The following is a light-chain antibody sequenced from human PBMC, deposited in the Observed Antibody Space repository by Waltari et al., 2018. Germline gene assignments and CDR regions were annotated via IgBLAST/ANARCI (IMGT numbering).Light chain of an antibody. CDR3: LQYNSHPYS. V-gene: IGKV1-17*01. CDR2: AAS. Sequence: DIQTTQSPSSLSASAGDTVTITCRASQGINTYLNWYQQKPGKPPKRLIFAASSLESGVPSRFSGSGSGTDFILTISSMQPEDFATYYCLQYNSHPYSFGQGTKVEIK. J-gene: IGKJ2*03. CDR1: QGINTY.